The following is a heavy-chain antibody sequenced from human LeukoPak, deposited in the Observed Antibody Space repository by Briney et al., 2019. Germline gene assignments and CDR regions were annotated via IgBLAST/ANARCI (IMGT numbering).Heavy chain of an antibody. CDR2: INWNGGST. V-gene: IGHV3-20*04. D-gene: IGHD3-3*01. CDR3: AKGLPFRDYDFWSAPSGTFDI. CDR1: GSTFNDFG. Sequence: GGSLRLSCAASGSTFNDFGMSWVRQAPGKGLEWVSGINWNGGSTGYADFVKGRFTISRDNAKNSLYLQMNSLRAEDTAVYYCAKGLPFRDYDFWSAPSGTFDIWGQGTMVTVSS. J-gene: IGHJ3*02.